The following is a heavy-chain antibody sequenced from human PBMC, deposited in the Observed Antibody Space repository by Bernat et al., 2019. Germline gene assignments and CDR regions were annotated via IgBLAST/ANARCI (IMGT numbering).Heavy chain of an antibody. CDR1: GGSISRSSSY. Sequence: QLQLQESGPGLVKPSETLSLTCTVSGGSISRSSSYWGWIRQPPGKGLEWIGSIYYSGTTYYNPSLKSRVTISVDTSRNQFSLKLTSVTAADTAVYYCARHLHCGGDCYVTSYYYYYYMDVWGKGTTVTVSS. CDR3: ARHLHCGGDCYVTSYYYYYYMDV. J-gene: IGHJ6*03. V-gene: IGHV4-39*01. D-gene: IGHD2-21*01. CDR2: IYYSGTT.